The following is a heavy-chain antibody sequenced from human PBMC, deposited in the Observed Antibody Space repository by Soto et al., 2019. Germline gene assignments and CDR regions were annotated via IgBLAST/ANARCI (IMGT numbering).Heavy chain of an antibody. V-gene: IGHV1-69*06. CDR3: ATHGGTTMARGAMKHYYYVMDV. J-gene: IGHJ6*02. D-gene: IGHD3-10*01. Sequence: QVQLVQSGAEAGKPGSSVKVSCRASGGIFSSFTISWVRQAPGQGLEWLGGIIPIFDTPTYAQNFQGRVTITADKSTNRVYMEPSSLRSEDPAVYYGATHGGTTMARGAMKHYYYVMDVWGQGTTVTVSS. CDR2: IIPIFDTP. CDR1: GGIFSSFT.